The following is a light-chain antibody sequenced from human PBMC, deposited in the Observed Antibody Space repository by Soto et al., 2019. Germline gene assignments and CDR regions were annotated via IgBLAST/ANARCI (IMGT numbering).Light chain of an antibody. CDR1: SSDIGGYNY. J-gene: IGLJ2*01. CDR3: SSYGGNNNVV. CDR2: EVS. Sequence: QSVLTQPPSASGSPGQSVTISCTGTSSDIGGYNYVSWYQHHPGKAPKLMIYEVSKRPSGVPDRFSGSKSGNTASLTVSGLQAEDEADYYCSSYGGNNNVVFGGGTKLTVL. V-gene: IGLV2-8*01.